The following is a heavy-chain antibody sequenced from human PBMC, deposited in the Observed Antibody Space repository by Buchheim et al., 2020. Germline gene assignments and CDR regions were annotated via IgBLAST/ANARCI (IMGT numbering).Heavy chain of an antibody. Sequence: QLVQSGAEAKRPGSSVKVSCRASGGTFSSAVIGWVRHAPGHGLDWMGGIIPVFGTLNYAQKFQGRLSIAADRSTSTVYMELSSLTSDDTAVYFCARGDDLWGRGTL. V-gene: IGHV1-69*06. J-gene: IGHJ2*01. CDR3: ARGDDL. CDR2: IIPVFGTL. CDR1: GGTFSSAV. D-gene: IGHD3-16*01.